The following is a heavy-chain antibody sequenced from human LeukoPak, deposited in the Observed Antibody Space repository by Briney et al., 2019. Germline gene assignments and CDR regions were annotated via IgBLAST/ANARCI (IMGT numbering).Heavy chain of an antibody. D-gene: IGHD3-10*01. Sequence: GGSLRLSCAASGFTFSSYWMHWVRQAPGKGLVWVSRINSDGSSTSYADSVKGRFTISRDNAKNTLYLQMNSLRAEDTAVYYCARGGYYGSGSYLNNHYYYYGMDVWGKGTTVTVSS. CDR1: GFTFSSYW. CDR2: INSDGSST. J-gene: IGHJ6*04. V-gene: IGHV3-74*01. CDR3: ARGGYYGSGSYLNNHYYYYGMDV.